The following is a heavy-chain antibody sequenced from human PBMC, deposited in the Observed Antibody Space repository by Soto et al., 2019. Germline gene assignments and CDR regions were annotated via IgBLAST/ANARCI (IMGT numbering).Heavy chain of an antibody. CDR1: GFTFSSYG. CDR2: IAYDGSNK. J-gene: IGHJ6*02. Sequence: QVQLVESGGGVVQPGRSLRLSCAASGFTFSSYGMHWVRQAPGKGLEWVAVIAYDGSNKYYADSVKGRFTISRDNSKNTLFLQMNSLRAEDTALYYCAKDIGFCSGGSCYSDYHQYGMDVWGQGTTVTVSS. D-gene: IGHD2-15*01. CDR3: AKDIGFCSGGSCYSDYHQYGMDV. V-gene: IGHV3-30*18.